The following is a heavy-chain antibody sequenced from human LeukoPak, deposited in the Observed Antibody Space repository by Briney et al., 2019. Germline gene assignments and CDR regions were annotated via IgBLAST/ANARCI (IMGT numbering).Heavy chain of an antibody. CDR1: GFTFSSYW. CDR3: ATYSSLNRREFQY. J-gene: IGHJ1*01. Sequence: GGSLRLSCAAPGFTFSSYWMSWVRQAPGKGLEWVANIKQDGSEKYYVDSVKGRFTISRDNAKNSLYLQMNSLRAEDTAVYYCATYSSLNRREFQYWGQGTLLTVSS. CDR2: IKQDGSEK. V-gene: IGHV3-7*01. D-gene: IGHD3-22*01.